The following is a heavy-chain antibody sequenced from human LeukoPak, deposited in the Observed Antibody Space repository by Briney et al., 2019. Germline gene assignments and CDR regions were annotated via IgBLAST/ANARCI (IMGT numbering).Heavy chain of an antibody. CDR2: INPNSGGT. Sequence: ASVKVSCKASGCTFTGYYMHWVRQAPGQGLEWMGWINPNSGGTNYAQKFQGRVTMTRDTSISTAYMELSRLRSDDTAVYYCARGRQWRDYFDYWGQGTLVTVSS. J-gene: IGHJ4*02. D-gene: IGHD6-19*01. CDR1: GCTFTGYY. CDR3: ARGRQWRDYFDY. V-gene: IGHV1-2*02.